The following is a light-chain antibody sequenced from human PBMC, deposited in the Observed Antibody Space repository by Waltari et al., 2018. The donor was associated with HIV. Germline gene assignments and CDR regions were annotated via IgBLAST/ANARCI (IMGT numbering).Light chain of an antibody. V-gene: IGLV1-44*01. CDR2: NHD. Sequence: QSQLIQPPSTSGAPGQRFDISCSGGDSNLGVSSVNLYQHLPGSSPKLLIFNHDVLAPGVPDRFSGSRSGTSASLAISGLQSDDEGDYYCGVWGVKVDGVVFGGGTKVTVL. CDR3: GVWGVKVDGVV. J-gene: IGLJ2*01. CDR1: DSNLGVSS.